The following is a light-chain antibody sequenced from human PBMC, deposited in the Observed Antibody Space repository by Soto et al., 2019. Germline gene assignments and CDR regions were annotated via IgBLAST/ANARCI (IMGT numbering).Light chain of an antibody. J-gene: IGKJ1*01. CDR2: HTS. V-gene: IGKV3-11*01. Sequence: EIVLTQSPATLSLSPGERATLSCRASQSVGYSLAWYQQRPGQTPRLLIYHTSNRAAGISARFSGSGSGTDFTLTISSLEPEDFALYFCQQRTNWPRTFGQGTKVEI. CDR1: QSVGYS. CDR3: QQRTNWPRT.